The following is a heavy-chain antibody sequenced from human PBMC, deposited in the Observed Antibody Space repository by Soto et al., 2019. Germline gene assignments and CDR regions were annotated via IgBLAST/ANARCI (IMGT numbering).Heavy chain of an antibody. CDR3: ARRPYYYDSPGPPR. CDR1: GVSISSPHHN. Sequence: ETLSLTCTVSGVSISSPHHNWSWIRQYPGKGLEWIGFIHYRGSTYYNPSLQSRVTISIDTSKNQFSLKLSSVTAADTAVYYCARRPYYYDSPGPPRWGQGILVTVSS. J-gene: IGHJ4*02. V-gene: IGHV4-39*01. CDR2: IHYRGST. D-gene: IGHD3-22*01.